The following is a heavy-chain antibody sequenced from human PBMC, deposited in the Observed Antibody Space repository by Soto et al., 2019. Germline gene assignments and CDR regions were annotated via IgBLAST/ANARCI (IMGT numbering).Heavy chain of an antibody. CDR3: AGGRGYSAYELIGWFDP. Sequence: SETLSLTCTVSGGSISTYYWSWIRQPPGKGLEWIGYIYYTGSTNYNPSLRSRVIISVDTSKNQFSLKLTSVTAADTAVYYCAGGRGYSAYELIGWFDPWGQGTLVTVSS. CDR1: GGSISTYY. D-gene: IGHD5-12*01. J-gene: IGHJ5*02. V-gene: IGHV4-59*01. CDR2: IYYTGST.